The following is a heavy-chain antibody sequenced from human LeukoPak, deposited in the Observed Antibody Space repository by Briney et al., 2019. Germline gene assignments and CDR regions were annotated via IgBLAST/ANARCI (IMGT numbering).Heavy chain of an antibody. CDR3: AKGLGTMVRGVIIGYFDL. V-gene: IGHV3-9*01. J-gene: IGHJ2*01. CDR1: GVTFDDYA. Sequence: GRSLRLSCAASGVTFDDYAMHWVRQAPGKGLEWVSGISWNSGSIGYADSVKGRFTISRDNAKNSLYLQMNSLRAEDTALYYCAKGLGTMVRGVIIGYFDLWGRGTLVTVSS. D-gene: IGHD3-10*01. CDR2: ISWNSGSI.